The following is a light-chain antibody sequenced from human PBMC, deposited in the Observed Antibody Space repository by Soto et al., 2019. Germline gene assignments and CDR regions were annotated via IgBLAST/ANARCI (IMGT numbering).Light chain of an antibody. Sequence: QSALTQPASVSGSPGQSITISCTGTSSDVGGYNYVSWYQQHPGKAPKLMIYGVTNRPSGVSNRFSGSKSGNTASLTISGLQAEDEAEYYCSSYTSSTTLSVVFGGGTKPPS. J-gene: IGLJ2*01. CDR3: SSYTSSTTLSVV. V-gene: IGLV2-14*01. CDR2: GVT. CDR1: SSDVGGYNY.